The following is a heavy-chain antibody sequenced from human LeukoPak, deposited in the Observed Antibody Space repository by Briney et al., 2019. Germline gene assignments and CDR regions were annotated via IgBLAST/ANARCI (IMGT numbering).Heavy chain of an antibody. CDR3: ARDRVYYMDV. V-gene: IGHV4-61*01. CDR1: GGSISSGSYY. CDR2: IYYIGST. Sequence: PSQTLSLACTVSGGSISSGSYYWSWIRQPPGEGLEWIGYIYYIGSTNYNPSLKSRVTISEDTSKNQFSLKLSSVTAADTAVYYCARDRVYYMDVWGKGTTVTVSS. J-gene: IGHJ6*03.